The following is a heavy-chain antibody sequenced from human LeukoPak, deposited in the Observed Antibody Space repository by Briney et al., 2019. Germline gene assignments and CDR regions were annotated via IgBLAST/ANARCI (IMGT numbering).Heavy chain of an antibody. D-gene: IGHD2-21*01. J-gene: IGHJ3*01. CDR3: TRGVGGGGAFDL. V-gene: IGHV3-49*04. CDR1: GFTFGDYA. Sequence: GGSLRLSCTASGFTFGDYAMSWVRQAPGKGLEWVGFIRREVYGATTEYAASVKGRFTISRDDSKSFAYLQMNSLKTVDTAVYSCTRGVGGGGAFDLWGQGTMVTVSS. CDR2: IRREVYGATT.